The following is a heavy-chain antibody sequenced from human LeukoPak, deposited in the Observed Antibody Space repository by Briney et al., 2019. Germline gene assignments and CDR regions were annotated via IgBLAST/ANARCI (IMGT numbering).Heavy chain of an antibody. V-gene: IGHV3-33*01. CDR1: GFTFSNYG. CDR2: IWYDGSNK. J-gene: IGHJ4*02. D-gene: IGHD3-10*01. Sequence: GKSLRLSCAASGFTFSNYGMHWVRQAPGKGLEWVAFIWYDGSNKYYADSVKGRFTISRDNSKNTLYLQMNSLRAEDTAVYYCARDGGSRSYLGLDYWGQGTLVTVSS. CDR3: ARDGGSRSYLGLDY.